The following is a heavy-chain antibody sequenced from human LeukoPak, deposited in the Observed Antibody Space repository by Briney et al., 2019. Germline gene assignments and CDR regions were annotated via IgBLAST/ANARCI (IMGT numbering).Heavy chain of an antibody. CDR2: IYTIGST. V-gene: IGHV4-4*07. D-gene: IGHD6-13*01. CDR1: GGSISSYY. CDR3: ARRSQVGQLDFDAFDI. J-gene: IGHJ3*02. Sequence: SETLSLTCTVPGGSISSYYWSWIRQPAGKGLKWIGRIYTIGSTNYKPSLKSRVTMPVDTAKNQCSLKLGSATDADTDVYYCARRSQVGQLDFDAFDIWGQGTMVTVSS.